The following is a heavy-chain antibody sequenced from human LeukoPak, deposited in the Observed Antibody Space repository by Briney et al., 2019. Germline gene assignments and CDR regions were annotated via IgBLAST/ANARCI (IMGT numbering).Heavy chain of an antibody. J-gene: IGHJ4*02. CDR1: GGTFSSYA. V-gene: IGHV1-69*04. Sequence: SVKVSCKASGGTFSSYAISWVRQAPGQGLEWMGRIIPILGIANYAQKFQGRVTITADKSTSTAYMELSSLRSEDTAVYYCARAPRRGATFDYWGQGTLVTVSS. CDR2: IIPILGIA. D-gene: IGHD1-26*01. CDR3: ARAPRRGATFDY.